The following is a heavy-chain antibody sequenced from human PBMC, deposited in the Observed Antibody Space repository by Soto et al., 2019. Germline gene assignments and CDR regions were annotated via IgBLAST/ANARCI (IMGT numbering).Heavy chain of an antibody. CDR2: IYSGGST. CDR3: ARDYSGWQMRAAFDI. J-gene: IGHJ3*02. Sequence: GGSLRLSCAASGFTVSSNYMSWVRQAPGKGLEWVSVIYSGGSTYYADSVKGRFTISRDNSKNTLYLQMNSLRAEDTAVYYCARDYSGWQMRAAFDIWGQGTMVTVSS. D-gene: IGHD6-19*01. V-gene: IGHV3-53*01. CDR1: GFTVSSNY.